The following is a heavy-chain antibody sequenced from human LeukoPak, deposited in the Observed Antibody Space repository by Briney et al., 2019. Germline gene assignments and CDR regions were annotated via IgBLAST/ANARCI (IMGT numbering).Heavy chain of an antibody. Sequence: SETLSLTCAVYGGSFSGYYWSWIRQPPGKGLEWIGEINHSGSTNYNPSLKSRVTISVDTSKNQFSLKLSSVTAADTAVYYCARHAYVVVPAAISTNWFDPWGQGTLVTVSS. CDR3: ARHAYVVVPAAISTNWFDP. CDR1: GGSFSGYY. J-gene: IGHJ5*02. D-gene: IGHD2-2*01. V-gene: IGHV4-34*01. CDR2: INHSGST.